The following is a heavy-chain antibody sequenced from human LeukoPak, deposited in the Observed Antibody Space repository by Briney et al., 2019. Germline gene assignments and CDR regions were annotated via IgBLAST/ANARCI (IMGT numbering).Heavy chain of an antibody. CDR1: GYTFTSYG. V-gene: IGHV1-18*01. CDR3: ARDDASYTAAVEFDY. J-gene: IGHJ4*02. CDR2: ISAYNGNT. D-gene: IGHD6-13*01. Sequence: PRASVKVSCKASGYTFTSYGISWVRQAPGQGLEWMGWISAYNGNTNYAQKLQGRVTMTTDTSTSTAYMELRSLRSDDTAVYYCARDDASYTAAVEFDYWGQGTLVTVSS.